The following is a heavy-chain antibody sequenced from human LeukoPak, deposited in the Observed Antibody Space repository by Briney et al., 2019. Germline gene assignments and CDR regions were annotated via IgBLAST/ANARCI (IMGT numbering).Heavy chain of an antibody. J-gene: IGHJ1*01. D-gene: IGHD6-13*01. CDR3: ARGGSSWYEYFQH. CDR2: ISSSGSTI. Sequence: EPGGSLRLSCAASGFTFSNYEMNWVRQAPGKGLEWVSYISSSGSTIYYADSVKGRFTISRDNAKNSLYLQMNSLRAEDTAVYYCARGGSSWYEYFQHWGQGTLVTVSS. V-gene: IGHV3-48*03. CDR1: GFTFSNYE.